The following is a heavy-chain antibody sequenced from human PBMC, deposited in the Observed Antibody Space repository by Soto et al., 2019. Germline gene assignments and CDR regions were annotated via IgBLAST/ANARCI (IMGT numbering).Heavy chain of an antibody. Sequence: QVQLVQSGAEVKKPGSSVKVSCKASGGTFSSYAISWVRQAPGQGLEWMGGIIPIFGTANYAQKFQGRVTXXAXEXTSTAYMELSSLRSEDTAVYYCARDRCSGGSCYPDYWGQGTLVTVSS. CDR2: IIPIFGTA. V-gene: IGHV1-69*12. D-gene: IGHD2-15*01. J-gene: IGHJ4*02. CDR3: ARDRCSGGSCYPDY. CDR1: GGTFSSYA.